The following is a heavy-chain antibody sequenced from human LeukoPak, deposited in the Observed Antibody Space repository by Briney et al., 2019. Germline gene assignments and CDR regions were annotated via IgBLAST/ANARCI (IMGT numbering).Heavy chain of an antibody. Sequence: HPGGSLRLSCAASGFTFSSYWMSWVRQAPGKGLEWVANINKDGGEKYYVDSVKGRFTISRDNAKNSLYLQMNSPRADDTAVYYCVSHPYSSYYYHMDVWGRGTTVTVSS. J-gene: IGHJ6*02. D-gene: IGHD5-18*01. CDR3: VSHPYSSYYYHMDV. CDR2: INKDGGEK. V-gene: IGHV3-7*03. CDR1: GFTFSSYW.